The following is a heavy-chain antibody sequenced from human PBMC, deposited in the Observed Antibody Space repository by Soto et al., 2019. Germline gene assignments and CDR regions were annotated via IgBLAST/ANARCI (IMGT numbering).Heavy chain of an antibody. J-gene: IGHJ6*04. CDR2: ISAYTGNT. D-gene: IGHD5-12*01. Sequence: ASVKVSCKASGYKFSSYGISWVRQAPGQGLEWMGWISAYTGNTNYAQKLQGRVTMTTDTSTSTAYMELRSLRSDDMAVYYCARESKDGYPANGMDVWGKGTTVTVAS. V-gene: IGHV1-18*03. CDR3: ARESKDGYPANGMDV. CDR1: GYKFSSYG.